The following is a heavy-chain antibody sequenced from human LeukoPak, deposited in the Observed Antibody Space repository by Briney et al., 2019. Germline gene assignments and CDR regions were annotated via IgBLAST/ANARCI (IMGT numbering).Heavy chain of an antibody. CDR2: IYSGGST. D-gene: IGHD4-17*01. CDR3: AREDGDGYFDY. V-gene: IGHV3-53*01. Sequence: GGSLRLSCAASGFTVSSNYMSWVRQAPGKGLGWVSVIYSGGSTYYADSVKGRFTISRDNSKNTLYLQMNSLRAEDTAVYYCAREDGDGYFDYWGQGTLVTVSS. CDR1: GFTVSSNY. J-gene: IGHJ4*02.